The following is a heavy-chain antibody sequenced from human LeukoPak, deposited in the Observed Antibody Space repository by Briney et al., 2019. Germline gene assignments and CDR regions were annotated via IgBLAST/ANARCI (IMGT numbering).Heavy chain of an antibody. J-gene: IGHJ5*02. D-gene: IGHD3-10*01. V-gene: IGHV3-30-3*01. Sequence: GGSLRLSCAASGFTFSSYAMHWVRQAPGKGPEWVAVISYDGSNKYYADSVKGRFTNSRDNSKNTLYLQMNSLRAEDTAVYYCARDGRIDYYGSGSYYYSQQPRFFNWFDPWGQGTLVTVSS. CDR1: GFTFSSYA. CDR2: ISYDGSNK. CDR3: ARDGRIDYYGSGSYYYSQQPRFFNWFDP.